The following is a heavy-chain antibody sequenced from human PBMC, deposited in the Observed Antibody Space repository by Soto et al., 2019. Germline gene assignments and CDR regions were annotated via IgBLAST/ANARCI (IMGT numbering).Heavy chain of an antibody. CDR2: ISAYNGNT. V-gene: IGHV1-18*01. Sequence: QVQLVQSGAEVKKPGASVKVSCKASGYTFTSYGISWVRQAPGQGLEWMGWISAYNGNTNYAQKLQGRVTMTTDTPTSTAYMELRSLRSDDTAVYYCARDQFLYGDYPENFQHWGQGPLVTVSS. D-gene: IGHD4-17*01. CDR3: ARDQFLYGDYPENFQH. J-gene: IGHJ1*01. CDR1: GYTFTSYG.